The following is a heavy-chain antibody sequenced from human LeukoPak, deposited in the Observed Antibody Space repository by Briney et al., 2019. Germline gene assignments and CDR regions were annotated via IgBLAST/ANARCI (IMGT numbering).Heavy chain of an antibody. D-gene: IGHD4-17*01. CDR2: IYWDDDK. Sequence: SGPTLVNPTQTLTLTCTFSGFSLTTSGVGVGWIRQPPGKALEWLGFIYWDDDKRYSPSLKSKLTVTKDTSKNQVVLTMTNLDPVDRASYYCAHLYGDLVFDCWGEGALVTVSS. CDR1: GFSLTTSGVG. CDR3: AHLYGDLVFDC. V-gene: IGHV2-5*02. J-gene: IGHJ4*02.